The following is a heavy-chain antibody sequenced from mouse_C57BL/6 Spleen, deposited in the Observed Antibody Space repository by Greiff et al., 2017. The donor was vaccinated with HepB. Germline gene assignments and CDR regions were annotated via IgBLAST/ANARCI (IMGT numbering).Heavy chain of an antibody. V-gene: IGHV1-64*01. CDR1: GYTFTSYW. CDR2: IHPNSGST. CDR3: ARHDYDVGFAY. J-gene: IGHJ3*01. Sequence: VQLQQSGAELVKPGASVKLSCKASGYTFTSYWMHWVKQRPGQGLEWIGMIHPNSGSTNYNEKFKSKATLTVDKSSSTAYMQLSSLTSEDSAVYYCARHDYDVGFAYWGQGTLVTVSA. D-gene: IGHD2-4*01.